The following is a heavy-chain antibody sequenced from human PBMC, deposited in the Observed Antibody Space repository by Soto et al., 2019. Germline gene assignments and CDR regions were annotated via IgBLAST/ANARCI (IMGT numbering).Heavy chain of an antibody. V-gene: IGHV3-74*01. CDR1: GFTFSSYW. D-gene: IGHD5-18*01. CDR2: INSDGSST. J-gene: IGHJ4*02. CDR3: ARVRGYSYGYYFDY. Sequence: GGSLRLSCAASGFTFSSYWMHWVRQAPGKGLVWVSRINSDGSSTSYADSVKGRFTISRDNAKNTLYLQMNSLRAEDTAVYYCARVRGYSYGYYFDYWGQGTLVTVST.